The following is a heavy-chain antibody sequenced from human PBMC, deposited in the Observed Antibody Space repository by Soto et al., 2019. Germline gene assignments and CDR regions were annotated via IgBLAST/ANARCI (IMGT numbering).Heavy chain of an antibody. CDR3: AKERTVRVGYNGFGY. CDR2: ISTSGGDT. V-gene: IGHV3-23*01. J-gene: IGHJ4*02. D-gene: IGHD5-18*01. Sequence: GGSLRLSCAASGFTFSTYAMNWVRQAPGKGLEWVSVISTSGGDTYYADSVKGRFTISRDNSKNTLYLQMNSLRADDTAVYYCAKERTVRVGYNGFGYGGKGTLFTVAS. CDR1: GFTFSTYA.